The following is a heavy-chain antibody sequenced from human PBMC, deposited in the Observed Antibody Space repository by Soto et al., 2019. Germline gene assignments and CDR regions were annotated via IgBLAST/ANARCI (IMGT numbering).Heavy chain of an antibody. CDR3: AKSGAAAGNDFDY. CDR2: ISYDGSNK. CDR1: GFTFSSYA. Sequence: QVQLVESGGGVVQPGRSLRLSCAASGFTFSSYAMHWVRQAPGKGLEWVAVISYDGSNKYYADSVKGRFTISRDNSKNTLYLQMNSLRAEDTAVYYCAKSGAAAGNDFDYWGQGTLVTVSS. D-gene: IGHD6-13*01. V-gene: IGHV3-30*18. J-gene: IGHJ4*02.